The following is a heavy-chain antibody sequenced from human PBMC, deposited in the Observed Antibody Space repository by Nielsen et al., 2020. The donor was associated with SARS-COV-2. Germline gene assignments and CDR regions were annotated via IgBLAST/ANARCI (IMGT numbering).Heavy chain of an antibody. CDR1: GFTVSSNY. Sequence: GGSLRLSCAASGFTVSSNYMSWVRQAPGKGLEWVSVIYSGGSTYYADSVKGRFTIPRDNSKNTLYLQMNSLRAEDTAVYYCAREVAAVPAAMPYYYYGMDVWGQGTTVTVSS. V-gene: IGHV3-66*01. D-gene: IGHD2-2*01. J-gene: IGHJ6*02. CDR3: AREVAAVPAAMPYYYYGMDV. CDR2: IYSGGST.